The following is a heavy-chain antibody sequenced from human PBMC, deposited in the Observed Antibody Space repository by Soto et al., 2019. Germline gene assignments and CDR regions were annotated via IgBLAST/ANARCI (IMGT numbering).Heavy chain of an antibody. J-gene: IGHJ4*02. V-gene: IGHV3-30-3*01. CDR1: GFTFSSYA. CDR2: ISYDGSNK. CDR3: AREGGGGWYFDY. Sequence: QVQLVESGGGVVQPGRSLRLSCAASGFTFSSYAMHWVRQAPGKGLEWVAVISYDGSNKYYADSVKGRFTISRDNSKNPLYRQMNSLRADDTAVYYCAREGGGGWYFDYWGQGTLVTVSS. D-gene: IGHD6-19*01.